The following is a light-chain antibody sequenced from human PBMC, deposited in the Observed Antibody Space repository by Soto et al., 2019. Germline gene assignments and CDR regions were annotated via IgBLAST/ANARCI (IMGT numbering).Light chain of an antibody. J-gene: IGKJ5*01. V-gene: IGKV3-15*01. CDR1: QSVSSN. CDR3: QQYNNWPPP. Sequence: EIVMTQSPAPLSVSPGERATLSCRASQSVSSNLAWYQQKPGQAPRLLIYGASTRATGIPARFSGSGSGTEFTLTISSLQSEDFAVYYCQQYNNWPPPFGQGTRLEIK. CDR2: GAS.